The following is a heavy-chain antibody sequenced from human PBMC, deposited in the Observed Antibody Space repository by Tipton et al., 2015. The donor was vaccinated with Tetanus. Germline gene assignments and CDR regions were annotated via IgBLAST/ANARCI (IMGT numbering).Heavy chain of an antibody. CDR1: GFTVSSNY. D-gene: IGHD6-19*01. CDR3: ARAIITGYSSGWLDY. J-gene: IGHJ4*02. Sequence: SLRLSCAASGFTVSSNYMSWVRQAPGRGLEWVSVIYSGGSTYYADSVKGRFTISRDNSKNTLYLQMNSLRAEDTAVYYCARAIITGYSSGWLDYWGQGTLVTVSS. CDR2: IYSGGST. V-gene: IGHV3-53*01.